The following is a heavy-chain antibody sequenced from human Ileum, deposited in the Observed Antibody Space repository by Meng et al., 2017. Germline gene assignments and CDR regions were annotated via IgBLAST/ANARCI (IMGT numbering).Heavy chain of an antibody. D-gene: IGHD3-10*01. Sequence: QVQLQESGPGLVNPSQTLVFTCTVAGGSISSGGYYWSWIRQHPGKGLEWIGYIYYSGSTYYHPPLKSRVTISVDTSKNQFSLKLSSVTAADTAVYYCAGTITMVRGVIMPFDYWGQGTLVTVSS. CDR2: IYYSGST. J-gene: IGHJ4*02. V-gene: IGHV4-31*03. CDR1: GGSISSGGYY. CDR3: AGTITMVRGVIMPFDY.